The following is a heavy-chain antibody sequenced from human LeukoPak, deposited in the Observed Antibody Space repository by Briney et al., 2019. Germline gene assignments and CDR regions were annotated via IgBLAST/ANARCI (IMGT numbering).Heavy chain of an antibody. Sequence: ASVKVSCKASGYTFTSYDINWVRQATGQGLEWMGWMNPNSGNTGYAQKFQGRVTMTRNTSISTAYMELSSLRSEDTAVYYCARGVSYYGSGSYYSNWFDPWGQGTLVTASS. D-gene: IGHD3-10*01. CDR2: MNPNSGNT. CDR1: GYTFTSYD. CDR3: ARGVSYYGSGSYYSNWFDP. V-gene: IGHV1-8*01. J-gene: IGHJ5*02.